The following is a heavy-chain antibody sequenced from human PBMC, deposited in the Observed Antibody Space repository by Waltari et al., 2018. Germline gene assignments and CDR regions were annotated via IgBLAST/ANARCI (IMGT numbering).Heavy chain of an antibody. Sequence: QVTLKESGPVLVKPTETLTLTCTVSGFSLSNARMGVSWIRQPPGKALEWLAHIFSNDEKSYSTSLKSRLTISKDTSKSQVVLTMTNMDPVDTATYYCAWLRYCSSTSCYPGPDLDYWGQGTLVTVSS. V-gene: IGHV2-26*01. CDR2: IFSNDEK. D-gene: IGHD2-2*01. J-gene: IGHJ4*02. CDR3: AWLRYCSSTSCYPGPDLDY. CDR1: GFSLSNARMG.